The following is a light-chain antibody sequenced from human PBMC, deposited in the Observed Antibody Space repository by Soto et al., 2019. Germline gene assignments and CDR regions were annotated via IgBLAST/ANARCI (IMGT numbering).Light chain of an antibody. J-gene: IGLJ3*02. V-gene: IGLV2-8*01. CDR1: GSDVGAYDR. CDR3: SSHGGTGKWV. CDR2: EVN. Sequence: QSALTLPPSASGSPGQSVTISCTGTGSDVGAYDRVSWYQQHPGKAPKLVIYEVNKRPSGVPDRVSGSKSGNTASLTVSGLRAEDEADYYCSSHGGTGKWVFGGGTKLTVL.